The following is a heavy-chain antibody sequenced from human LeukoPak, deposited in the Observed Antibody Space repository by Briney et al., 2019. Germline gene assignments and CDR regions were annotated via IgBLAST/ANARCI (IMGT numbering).Heavy chain of an antibody. Sequence: PSETLSLTCAVYGGSFSGYYWSWIRQPPGKGLEWIGEINHSGSTNYNPSLKSRVTISVDTSKNQFSLKLSSVTAADTAVYYCARGPNPKITIFGVVIRYYYMDVWGKGTTVTVSS. CDR3: ARGPNPKITIFGVVIRYYYMDV. V-gene: IGHV4-34*01. D-gene: IGHD3-3*01. J-gene: IGHJ6*03. CDR2: INHSGST. CDR1: GGSFSGYY.